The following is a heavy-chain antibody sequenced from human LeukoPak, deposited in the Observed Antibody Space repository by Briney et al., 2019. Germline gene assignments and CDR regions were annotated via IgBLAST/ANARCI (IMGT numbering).Heavy chain of an antibody. CDR2: ISSSSSYI. Sequence: GGSLRLSCAASGFTFSSYSMNWVRQAPGKGLEWVLSISSSSSYIYYADSVKGRFTISRDNAKNSLYLQMNSLRAEDTAVYYCARDIDDTGFDYWGQGTLVTVSS. D-gene: IGHD3-22*01. CDR1: GFTFSSYS. CDR3: ARDIDDTGFDY. J-gene: IGHJ4*02. V-gene: IGHV3-21*01.